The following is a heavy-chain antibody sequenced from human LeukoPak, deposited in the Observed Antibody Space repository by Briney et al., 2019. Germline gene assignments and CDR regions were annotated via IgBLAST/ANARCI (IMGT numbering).Heavy chain of an antibody. V-gene: IGHV3-9*01. CDR2: ITWNSGTI. D-gene: IGHD7-27*01. CDR1: GFNLDQYA. Sequence: GGSLRLSCAASGFNLDQYAMFWVRQAPGKGLEWVTGITWNSGTIAYADSVKGRFTISRDNAKGSLYLQMNSLRTEDTALYYCVRSVGSDWGHFDFRGQGTLVTVSS. J-gene: IGHJ4*02. CDR3: VRSVGSDWGHFDF.